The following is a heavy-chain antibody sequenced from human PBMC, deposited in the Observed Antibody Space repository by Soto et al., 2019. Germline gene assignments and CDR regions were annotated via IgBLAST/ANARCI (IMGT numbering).Heavy chain of an antibody. J-gene: IGHJ4*02. CDR1: SASIISEQR. Sequence: QMQLQESGPGLVKPSKTLSLTCAVSSASIISEQRWSWVRQPPGKGLEWIGEIHHSGSTNNNPSPRSRVTMSVAKSKNPFSLNLNSVTAADTAVYYCARSFGWYAIDQWGQGTLVIVSS. CDR3: ARSFGWYAIDQ. D-gene: IGHD6-19*01. V-gene: IGHV4-4*02. CDR2: IHHSGST.